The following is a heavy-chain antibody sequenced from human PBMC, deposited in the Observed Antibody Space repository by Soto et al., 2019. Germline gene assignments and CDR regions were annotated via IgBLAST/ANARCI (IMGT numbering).Heavy chain of an antibody. D-gene: IGHD2-8*01. CDR1: GFTFIGSA. CDR2: IVVGSGKA. J-gene: IGHJ4*02. V-gene: IGHV1-58*01. Sequence: QVQLVQSGPEVRKPGDSVTVSCKTSGFTFIGSAVQWVRQIRGQGLEWIGWIVVGSGKAKYAPKFQQRVTISRDKSTNTAYLEVNSLRHGDTAIYYCTVDTYGPDYWGQGTLVTVSS. CDR3: TVDTYGPDY.